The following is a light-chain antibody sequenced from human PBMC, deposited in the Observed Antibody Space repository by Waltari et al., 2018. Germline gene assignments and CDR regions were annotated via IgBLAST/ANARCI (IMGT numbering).Light chain of an antibody. V-gene: IGKV3-11*01. CDR3: QQRRNWPLT. J-gene: IGKJ4*01. CDR1: QSVGTY. Sequence: EIVLTQSPDILSFSPGERATLSCRASQSVGTYLTWYQQRPGQSPILLICDASYKAPGIPARFSGSGSETDFTLTISSLQPEDFAVYYCQQRRNWPLTFGGGTRVQI. CDR2: DAS.